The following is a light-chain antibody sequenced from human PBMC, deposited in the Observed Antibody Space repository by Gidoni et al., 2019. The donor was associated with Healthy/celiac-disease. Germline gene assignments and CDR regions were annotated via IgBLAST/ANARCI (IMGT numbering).Light chain of an antibody. V-gene: IGLV3-21*02. J-gene: IGLJ2*01. CDR3: QVWDSSSDHPV. CDR2: DDS. CDR1: NIGSKS. Sequence: SYVLTHPPSVSGPPGQPARITWGGNNIGSKSVHWYQQKPGQAPVLVVYDDSDRPSGIPERFSGSNSGNTATLTISRVEAGDEADYYCQVWDSSSDHPVFGGGTKLTVL.